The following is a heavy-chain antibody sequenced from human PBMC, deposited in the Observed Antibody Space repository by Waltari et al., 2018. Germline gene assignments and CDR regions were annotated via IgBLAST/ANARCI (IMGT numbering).Heavy chain of an antibody. V-gene: IGHV5-10-1*03. CDR3: VRQIGTGTARGVGEFDY. CDR1: GFSFTSYW. CDR2: SGASDSCT. Sequence: EVQLVQSGAEVKKPGESLRISCKGSGFSFTSYWNRWVRQMPGKGLEWMGGLCRSGASDSCTTYSPSFQGDVTLSGDKSVRAAYLQGSCRKASDCARYYRVRQIGTGTARGVGEFDYWGEGTLVTVSS. D-gene: IGHD3-16*01. J-gene: IGHJ4*02.